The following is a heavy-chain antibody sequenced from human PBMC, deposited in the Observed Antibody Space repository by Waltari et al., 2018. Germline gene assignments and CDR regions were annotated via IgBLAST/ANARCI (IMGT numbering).Heavy chain of an antibody. D-gene: IGHD2-15*01. V-gene: IGHV4-39*07. Sequence: QVQLQQWGAGLLKPSETLSLTCTVSGDSISSSSYYWGWIRQPPGKGLEWIGSIYYSGSTYYNPSLKSRVTISVDTSKNQFSLKLSSVTAEDTAVYYCAKVQDIVVVVAVSFDYWGQGTLVTVSS. J-gene: IGHJ4*02. CDR1: GDSISSSSYY. CDR3: AKVQDIVVVVAVSFDY. CDR2: IYYSGST.